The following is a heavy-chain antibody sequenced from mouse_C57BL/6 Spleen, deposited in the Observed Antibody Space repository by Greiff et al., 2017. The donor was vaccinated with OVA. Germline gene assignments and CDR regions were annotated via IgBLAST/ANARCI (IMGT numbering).Heavy chain of an antibody. CDR1: VFNIQYYY. V-gene: IGHV14-2*01. J-gene: IGHJ2*01. CDR3: ARRGPYYFDY. Sequence: PLPQSVSDLFHPFSSFHLSFPSSVFNIQYYYLHWVKQRTEQGLEWIGRIDPEDGETKYAPKFQVNATITADTSSNTAYLQLSSLTSEDTAVYYCARRGPYYFDYWGQGTTLTVSS. CDR2: IDPEDGET.